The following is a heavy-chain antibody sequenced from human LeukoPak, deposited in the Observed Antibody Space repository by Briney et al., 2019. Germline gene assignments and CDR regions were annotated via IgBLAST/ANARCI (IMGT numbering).Heavy chain of an antibody. D-gene: IGHD3-22*01. CDR2: ISAYNGNR. J-gene: IGHJ4*02. V-gene: IGHV1-18*01. CDR1: CYTFNSYG. CDR3: VRSDGSGYYPRTLDY. Sequence: ASVKVSCKASCYTFNSYGFSWVRQAPGQGLEWMGWISAYNGNRNYAQKLQGRVTMTTDTSTSTAYMELRSLRSDDTAVYYCVRSDGSGYYPRTLDYWGQGTLVTVSS.